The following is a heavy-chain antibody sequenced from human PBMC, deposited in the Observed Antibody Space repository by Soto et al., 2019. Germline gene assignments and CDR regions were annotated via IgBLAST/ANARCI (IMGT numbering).Heavy chain of an antibody. J-gene: IGHJ1*01. CDR1: GFTFDDYA. Sequence: SLRLSCAASGFTFDDYAMHWVRQAPGKGLEWVSGISWNSGSIGYADSVKGRFTISRDNAKNSLYLQMNSLRAEDTALYYCAKDNSSGWYGYFQHWGQGTLVTVSS. V-gene: IGHV3-9*01. CDR2: ISWNSGSI. CDR3: AKDNSSGWYGYFQH. D-gene: IGHD6-19*01.